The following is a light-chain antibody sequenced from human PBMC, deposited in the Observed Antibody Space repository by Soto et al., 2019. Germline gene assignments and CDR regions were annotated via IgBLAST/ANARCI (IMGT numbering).Light chain of an antibody. V-gene: IGLV1-44*01. CDR1: SSNIGTNT. J-gene: IGLJ2*01. Sequence: QSVLTQPPSASGTPGQRVTISCSGSSSNIGTNTVHWYQQLPGTAPRLLLFSNNRRPSGVPVRFSGSKSGTSHSLAISGLQSEDEADYYCAAWYDSLSGVLFGGGTKLTVL. CDR3: AAWYDSLSGVL. CDR2: SNN.